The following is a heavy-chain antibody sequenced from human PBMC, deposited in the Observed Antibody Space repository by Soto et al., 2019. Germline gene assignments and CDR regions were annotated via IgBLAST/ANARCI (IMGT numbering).Heavy chain of an antibody. V-gene: IGHV1-2*04. CDR1: GYTFTGYY. D-gene: IGHD6-13*01. CDR2: INPNSGGT. Sequence: ASVKVSSKASGYTFTGYYLHWVRQAPGQGLEWRGWINPNSGGTNYAQKFQGWVTMTRDTSISTAYMELSRLRSDDTAVYYCARDRIAAAGGGRDYYGMDVWGQGPTVTV. CDR3: ARDRIAAAGGGRDYYGMDV. J-gene: IGHJ6*02.